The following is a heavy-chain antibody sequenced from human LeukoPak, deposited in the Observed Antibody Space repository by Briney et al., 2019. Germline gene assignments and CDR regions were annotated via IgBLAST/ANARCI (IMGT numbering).Heavy chain of an antibody. Sequence: PGGSLRLSCAASGFTFSSYAMSWVRQAPGKGLEWVSAISGSGGSTYYADSVKGRFTISRDNSKNTLYVQMNSLRAEDTAVYYCAKAGSYGYRSTNFDYWGQGTLVTVS. CDR3: AKAGSYGYRSTNFDY. J-gene: IGHJ4*02. CDR1: GFTFSSYA. V-gene: IGHV3-23*01. CDR2: ISGSGGST. D-gene: IGHD5-18*01.